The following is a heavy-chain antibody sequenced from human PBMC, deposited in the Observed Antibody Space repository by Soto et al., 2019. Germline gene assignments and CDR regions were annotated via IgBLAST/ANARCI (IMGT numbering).Heavy chain of an antibody. CDR1: GGSFSGYY. J-gene: IGHJ6*02. CDR2: INHSGST. V-gene: IGHV4-34*01. Sequence: SETLSLTCAVYGGSFSGYYWSWIRQPPGKGLEWIGEINHSGSTNYNPSLKSRVTISVDTSKNQFSLKLSSVTAADTAVYYCASTAMGKRGYYYYVMYVWGQGTTVTVSS. D-gene: IGHD5-18*01. CDR3: ASTAMGKRGYYYYVMYV.